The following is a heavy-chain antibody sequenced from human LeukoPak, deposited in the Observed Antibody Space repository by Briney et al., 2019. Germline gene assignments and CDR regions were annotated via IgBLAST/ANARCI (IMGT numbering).Heavy chain of an antibody. J-gene: IGHJ4*02. CDR2: IVVGSGNT. D-gene: IGHD3-10*01. V-gene: IGHV1-58*02. CDR3: AAGGSGSYYNNDFDY. Sequence: ASVKVSCKASGFTFTSSAMQWVRQARGQRLEWIGWIVVGSGNTSYAQKFQERVTITRDMSTSTAYMELSSLRSEDTAVYYCAAGGSGSYYNNDFDYWGQGTLVTVSS. CDR1: GFTFTSSA.